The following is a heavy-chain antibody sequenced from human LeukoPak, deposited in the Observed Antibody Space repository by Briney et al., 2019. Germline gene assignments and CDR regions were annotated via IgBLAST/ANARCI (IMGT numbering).Heavy chain of an antibody. D-gene: IGHD3-3*01. J-gene: IGHJ4*02. CDR3: ARMSGSRLPGY. V-gene: IGHV3-48*01. CDR2: ISSSSSAR. Sequence: PAGGSLRLSCAASGFTFSNHSMNWVRQVPGKGLECISYISSSSSARYYAGSVKGRFTISRDDASNSLYLQMNSLRAEDTAIYYCARMSGSRLPGYWGQGALVTVSS. CDR1: GFTFSNHS.